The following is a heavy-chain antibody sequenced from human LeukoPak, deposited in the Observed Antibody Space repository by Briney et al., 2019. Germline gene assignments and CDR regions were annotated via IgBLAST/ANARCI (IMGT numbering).Heavy chain of an antibody. J-gene: IGHJ4*02. CDR2: VYYSGST. V-gene: IGHV4-59*08. Sequence: SETLSLTCTVSGVSISDYYWSWIRQPPGKGLEWIGYVYYSGSTNYNPSLKSRVTISVDTSKNQFSLKLNSVTAADTAVYYCARRRGYSYGYHSDYWGQGTLVTVSS. CDR1: GVSISDYY. D-gene: IGHD5-18*01. CDR3: ARRRGYSYGYHSDY.